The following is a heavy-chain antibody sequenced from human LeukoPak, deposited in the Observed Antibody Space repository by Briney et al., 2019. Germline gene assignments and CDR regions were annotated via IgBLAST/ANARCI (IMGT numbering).Heavy chain of an antibody. Sequence: SETLSLTCAVYGGSFSGYYWSWVRQPPGKGLEWIGEINHSGSTNYNPSLKSRVTISVDTSKNQFSLKLSSVTAADTAVYYCARGSGNWFDPWGQGTLVTVSS. CDR3: ARGSGNWFDP. J-gene: IGHJ5*02. CDR2: INHSGST. V-gene: IGHV4-34*01. CDR1: GGSFSGYY. D-gene: IGHD6-19*01.